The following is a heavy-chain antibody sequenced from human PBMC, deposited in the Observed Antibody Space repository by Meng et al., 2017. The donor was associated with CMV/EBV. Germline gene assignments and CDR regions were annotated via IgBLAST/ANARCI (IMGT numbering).Heavy chain of an antibody. Sequence: GGSLRLSCAASGFTFSSYGMHWVRQAPGKGLEWVAFIRYDGSNKYYADSVKGRFTISRDNSKNTLYLQMNSLRAEDTAVYYCAKDSVVFRYGSGSYPYFDYWGQGTLVTVSS. D-gene: IGHD3-10*01. J-gene: IGHJ4*02. CDR1: GFTFSSYG. CDR3: AKDSVVFRYGSGSYPYFDY. CDR2: IRYDGSNK. V-gene: IGHV3-30*02.